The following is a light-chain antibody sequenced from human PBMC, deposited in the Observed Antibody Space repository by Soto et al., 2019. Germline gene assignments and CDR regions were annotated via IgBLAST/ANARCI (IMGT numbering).Light chain of an antibody. CDR3: QQYHTWPIT. V-gene: IGKV3-15*01. Sequence: IVLTHSPATLSVSPWDTATLSCRASQSVSTNLAWYRQKPGQAPRLLIYGASTGATGIPARFSGSGSGTEFTLTISSLQSEDCAIYYCQQYHTWPITFGGGTKVDIK. J-gene: IGKJ4*01. CDR1: QSVSTN. CDR2: GAS.